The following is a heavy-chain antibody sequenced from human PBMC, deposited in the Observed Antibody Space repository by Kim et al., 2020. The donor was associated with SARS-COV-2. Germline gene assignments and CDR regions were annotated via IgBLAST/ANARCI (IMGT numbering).Heavy chain of an antibody. V-gene: IGHV3-74*01. J-gene: IGHJ1*01. CDR2: INRDGSET. CDR3: AREGGDGLLSFHH. CDR1: GFTFINYW. D-gene: IGHD3-10*01. Sequence: GGSLRLSCAASGFTFINYWMHWVRQVPGKGLVWVSRINRDGSETSYADSVKGRFTISRDNAKNTLYLQMNSLRAEDTAVYYCAREGGDGLLSFHHWGQGTLVTVSS.